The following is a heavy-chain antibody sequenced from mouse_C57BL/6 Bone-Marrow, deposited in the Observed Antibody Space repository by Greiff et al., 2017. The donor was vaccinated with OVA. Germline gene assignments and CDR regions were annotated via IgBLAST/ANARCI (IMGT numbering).Heavy chain of an antibody. CDR1: GYAFSSSW. Sequence: QVQLKESGPELVKPGASVKISCKASGYAFSSSWMNWVKQRPGKGLEWIGRIYPGDGDTNYNGKFKGKATLTADKSSSTAYMQLSSLTSEDSAVYFCARYTTAVARDYWGQGTSVTVSS. J-gene: IGHJ4*01. CDR2: IYPGDGDT. CDR3: ARYTTAVARDY. V-gene: IGHV1-82*01. D-gene: IGHD1-1*01.